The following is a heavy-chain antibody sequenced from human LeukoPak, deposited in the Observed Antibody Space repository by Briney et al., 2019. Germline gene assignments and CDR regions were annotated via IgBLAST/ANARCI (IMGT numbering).Heavy chain of an antibody. CDR2: ISSSSSYI. J-gene: IGHJ4*02. Sequence: GGSLRLSCAASGFTFSSYSMNWVRQAPGKGLEWVSSISSSSSYIYYADSVKGRFTISRDNAKNSLYLQMNSLRAEDTAVYYCARVRDSSGYYLGTPAGYVDYWGQGTLVTVSS. CDR1: GFTFSSYS. V-gene: IGHV3-21*01. D-gene: IGHD3-22*01. CDR3: ARVRDSSGYYLGTPAGYVDY.